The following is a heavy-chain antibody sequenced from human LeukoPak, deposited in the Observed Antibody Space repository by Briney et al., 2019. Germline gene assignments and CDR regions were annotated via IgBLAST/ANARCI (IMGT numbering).Heavy chain of an antibody. V-gene: IGHV3-48*03. CDR1: GFSFSTYE. Sequence: GGSPRLSCAASGFSFSTYEMNWVRQAPGKGLEWISYISASGTLTHYADSVEGRFTISRDNAKNSLYLQMNSLRGEDTAVYYCARDGNPIHSSGWVYMEVWGQG. CDR2: ISASGTLT. D-gene: IGHD6-25*01. CDR3: ARDGNPIHSSGWVYMEV. J-gene: IGHJ6*02.